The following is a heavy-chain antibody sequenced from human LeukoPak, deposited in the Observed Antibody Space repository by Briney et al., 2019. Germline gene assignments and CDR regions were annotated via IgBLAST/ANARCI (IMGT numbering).Heavy chain of an antibody. CDR2: INANSGGT. CDR1: GYTCTGYY. Sequence: GASETVSCKASGYTCTGYYMHWVRQAPGQGLEWMGLINANSGGTNYAQKFKGRVTMTRDTSISTADMELSRLRSDDSAVYYCARDLYSSGWYLWFDPWGQGTLVTVSS. J-gene: IGHJ5*02. D-gene: IGHD6-13*01. CDR3: ARDLYSSGWYLWFDP. V-gene: IGHV1-2*02.